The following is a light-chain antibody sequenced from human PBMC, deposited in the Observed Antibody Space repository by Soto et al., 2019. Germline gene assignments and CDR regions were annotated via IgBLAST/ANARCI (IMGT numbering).Light chain of an antibody. CDR1: QSIGRW. V-gene: IGKV1-5*01. Sequence: DIQMTQSPSTLSASVGDRVTITCRASQSIGRWLAWYQQKPGKAPRLLIHDVSTLQSGVPSRFIGSGSGTEFTLTISSLQPDDFASYYCLQYDSRYTFGQGTKVDI. J-gene: IGKJ2*01. CDR3: LQYDSRYT. CDR2: DVS.